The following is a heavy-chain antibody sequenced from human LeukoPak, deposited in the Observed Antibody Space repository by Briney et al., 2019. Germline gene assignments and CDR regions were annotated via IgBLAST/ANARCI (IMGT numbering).Heavy chain of an antibody. J-gene: IGHJ5*02. CDR1: GYTFTSYY. D-gene: IGHD3-16*02. Sequence: PRASVKVSCKASGYTFTSYYMHWVRRAPGQGLERMGLINPTGGSTGYAQKFQGRVTMTRDMSTSTDYMELSSLRSEDTAIYYCARDNSVGDIAWWFDPWGQETLVTVSS. CDR2: INPTGGST. CDR3: ARDNSVGDIAWWFDP. V-gene: IGHV1-46*01.